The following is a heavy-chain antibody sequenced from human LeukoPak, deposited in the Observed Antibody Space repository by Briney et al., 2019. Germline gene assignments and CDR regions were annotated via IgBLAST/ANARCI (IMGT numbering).Heavy chain of an antibody. CDR1: GASLNDYY. J-gene: IGHJ4*02. Sequence: SETLSLTCTVSGASLNDYYWSWIRQPPGKALEWIGFIHSSGSANSNPSLTSRVTISKDTSKNQFSLNLRSLTAADTAVYFCASGAADGYNFGFDYWGQGTLAAVSS. CDR3: ASGAADGYNFGFDY. D-gene: IGHD5-24*01. V-gene: IGHV4-59*12. CDR2: IHSSGSA.